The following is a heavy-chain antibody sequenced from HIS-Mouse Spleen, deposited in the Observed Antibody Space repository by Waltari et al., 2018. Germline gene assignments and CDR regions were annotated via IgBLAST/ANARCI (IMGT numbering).Heavy chain of an antibody. CDR3: AREIPYSSSWYDWYFDL. D-gene: IGHD6-13*01. V-gene: IGHV4-39*07. J-gene: IGHJ2*01. CDR1: GGSISSSSYY. CDR2: IYYSGGT. Sequence: QLQLQESGPGLVKPSETLSLTCTVSGGSISSSSYYWGWIRQPPGKGLGWIGSIYYSGGTNYTPSLKSRVTISVDTSKNQFSLKRSSVTAADTAVYYCAREIPYSSSWYDWYFDLWGRGTLVTVSS.